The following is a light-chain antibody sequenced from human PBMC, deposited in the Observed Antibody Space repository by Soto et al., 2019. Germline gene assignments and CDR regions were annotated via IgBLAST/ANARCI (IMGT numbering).Light chain of an antibody. CDR3: LQDYNYPRT. Sequence: AIQMTQPPSSLSASVGDRVTITCRASQGIRNDLGWYQQKPGKAPNLLIYAASILQSGVPSRFSGGGSGTEFTLTISSLQPEDFATYYCLQDYNYPRTFGQGTKVEIK. CDR1: QGIRND. J-gene: IGKJ1*01. CDR2: AAS. V-gene: IGKV1-6*01.